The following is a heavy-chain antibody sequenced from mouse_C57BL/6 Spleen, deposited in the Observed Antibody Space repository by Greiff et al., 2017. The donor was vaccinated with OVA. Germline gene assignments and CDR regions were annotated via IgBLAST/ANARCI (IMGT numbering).Heavy chain of an antibody. D-gene: IGHD1-1*01. Sequence: QVQLQQTGPGLVQPSQSLSIICTVSGFSLTSYGVHWVRQSPGKGLEWLGVIWSGGSTDYNAAFISRLSISKDNSKSQVFFKMNSLQADDTAIYYCAREGPYGSSYDYAMDYWGQGTSVTVSS. CDR1: GFSLTSYG. J-gene: IGHJ4*01. CDR3: AREGPYGSSYDYAMDY. CDR2: IWSGGST. V-gene: IGHV2-2*01.